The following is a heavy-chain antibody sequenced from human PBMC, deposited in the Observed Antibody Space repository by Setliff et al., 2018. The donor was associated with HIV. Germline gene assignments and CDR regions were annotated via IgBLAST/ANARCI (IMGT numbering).Heavy chain of an antibody. J-gene: IGHJ4*02. D-gene: IGHD1-26*01. CDR2: VWDNGTT. Sequence: PSETLSLTCTVSGGSISHSHWSWIRQPPGKGLEWIGYVWDNGTTKYNPSLESRVPISLHTSKNQFSLKLSSVTAADTAVYYCATYWGGEGGRGYWGQGTLVTVSS. CDR3: ATYWGGEGGRGY. V-gene: IGHV4-59*01. CDR1: GGSISHSH.